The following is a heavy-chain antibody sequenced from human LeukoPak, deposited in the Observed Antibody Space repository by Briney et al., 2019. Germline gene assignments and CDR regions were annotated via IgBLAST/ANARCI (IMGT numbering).Heavy chain of an antibody. CDR1: GYTFTSYY. J-gene: IGHJ4*02. V-gene: IGHV1-46*01. CDR2: INPSGGST. Sequence: ASVKVSCKASGYTFTSYYMHWVRQAPGQGLEWMGIINPSGGSTSYAQKFKGRVTMTRDTSTSTVYMELSSLRSEDTAVYYCARDPFGGRAPFYYFDYWGQGTLVTVSS. CDR3: ARDPFGGRAPFYYFDY. D-gene: IGHD3-16*01.